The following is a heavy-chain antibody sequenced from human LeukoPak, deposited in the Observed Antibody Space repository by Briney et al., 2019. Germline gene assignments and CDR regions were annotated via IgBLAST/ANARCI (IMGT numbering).Heavy chain of an antibody. CDR1: GFTFSSYE. J-gene: IGHJ4*02. V-gene: IGHV3-23*01. D-gene: IGHD5-18*01. CDR2: ISGSGGST. CDR3: AKDHVDTAMVSGDYFDY. Sequence: SGGSLRLSCAASGFTFSSYEMNWVRQAPGKGLEWVSAISGSGGSTYYADSVKGRFTISRDNSKNTLYLQMNSLRAEDTAVYYCAKDHVDTAMVSGDYFDYWGQGTLVTVSS.